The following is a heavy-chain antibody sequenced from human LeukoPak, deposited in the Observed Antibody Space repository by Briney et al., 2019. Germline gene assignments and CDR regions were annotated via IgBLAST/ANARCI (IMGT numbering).Heavy chain of an antibody. V-gene: IGHV5-51*01. D-gene: IGHD2/OR15-2a*01. CDR1: GCQFTSYW. J-gene: IGHJ5*02. Sequence: GESLEISCKGSGCQFTSYWIVWGRPLPGKGLGWMGIIYPCSPHPTFRPSLQGPVPLSADNSISPVYLQWSSLKASDTAIYYFARHVRPGSAFSFFHPWGQGTLVTVSS. CDR3: ARHVRPGSAFSFFHP. CDR2: IYPCSPHP.